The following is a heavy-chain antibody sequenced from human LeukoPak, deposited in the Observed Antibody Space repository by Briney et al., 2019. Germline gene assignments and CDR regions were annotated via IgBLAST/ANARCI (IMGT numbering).Heavy chain of an antibody. D-gene: IGHD5-18*01. V-gene: IGHV3-23*01. CDR1: SFTFNCIA. J-gene: IGHJ4*02. Sequence: PGGSLRLSCAASSFTFNCIAMSWDRQAPGKGLEWVSAISGSGGSTYYAESVKGRFTISRDNSKNTLYLQMNILRAGDTAVYYCAKSLGRPGCSYGYGAPNFDYWGQGTLVTVSS. CDR3: AKSLGRPGCSYGYGAPNFDY. CDR2: ISGSGGST.